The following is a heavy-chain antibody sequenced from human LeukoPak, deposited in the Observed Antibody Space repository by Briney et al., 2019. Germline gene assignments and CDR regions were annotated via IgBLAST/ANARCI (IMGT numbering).Heavy chain of an antibody. Sequence: PSETLSLTCTVSGGSISTYYWSLIRQPPGQGLEWIGYIYYSGSANYNPSLKSRVTISVDTSKNQFSLKLSSVTAADTAVYHCARSYGSGNYFDYWGQGTLVTVSS. J-gene: IGHJ4*02. CDR2: IYYSGSA. V-gene: IGHV4-59*01. CDR3: ARSYGSGNYFDY. D-gene: IGHD3-10*01. CDR1: GGSISTYY.